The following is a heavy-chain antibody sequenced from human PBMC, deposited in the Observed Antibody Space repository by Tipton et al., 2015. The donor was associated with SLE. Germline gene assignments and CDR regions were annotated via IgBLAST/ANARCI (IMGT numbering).Heavy chain of an antibody. D-gene: IGHD5-18*01. J-gene: IGHJ4*02. CDR1: GFSVSSAY. CDR3: ARVSGYSYGLRVPFDY. V-gene: IGHV4-4*02. Sequence: SLRLSCAASGFSVSSAYMSWVRQPPGKGLEWIGEIYHSGSTNYNPSLKSRVTISVDKSKNQFSLKLSSVTAADTAVYYCARVSGYSYGLRVPFDYWSQGTLVTVSS. CDR2: IYHSGST.